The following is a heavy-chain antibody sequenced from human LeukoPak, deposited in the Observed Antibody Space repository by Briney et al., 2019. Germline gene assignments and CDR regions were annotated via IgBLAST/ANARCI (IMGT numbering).Heavy chain of an antibody. D-gene: IGHD3-10*01. CDR3: ASWDGSGSYYGMDV. Sequence: PSETLSLTCTVSGGSISGYYWSWIRQPPGKGLEWIGYIYYTGSTNYNPSLKSRVTTSVDTSKNQFSLKLSSVTAADTAVYYCASWDGSGSYYGMDVWGQGTTVTVSS. J-gene: IGHJ6*02. V-gene: IGHV4-59*08. CDR1: GGSISGYY. CDR2: IYYTGST.